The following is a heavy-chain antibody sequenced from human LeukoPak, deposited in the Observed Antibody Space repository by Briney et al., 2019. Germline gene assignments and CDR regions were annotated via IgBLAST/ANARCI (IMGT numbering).Heavy chain of an antibody. D-gene: IGHD2-15*01. J-gene: IGHJ4*02. CDR2: TWYDGSNK. V-gene: IGHV3-33*01. CDR1: GFTFSSYV. CDR3: ARAGYCSGGSCYGFDY. Sequence: GGSLRLTCAASGFTFSSYVMHWVRQAPGKGLEWVAVTWYDGSNKYYADSVKGRFTISRDNSKNTLYLQMNSLRAEDTAVYYCARAGYCSGGSCYGFDYWGQGTLVTVSS.